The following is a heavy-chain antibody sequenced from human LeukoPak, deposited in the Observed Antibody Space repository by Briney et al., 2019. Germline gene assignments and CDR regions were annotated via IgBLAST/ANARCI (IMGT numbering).Heavy chain of an antibody. CDR3: ARGHKGSYYDSSGSPDY. CDR1: GYTFTGYY. J-gene: IGHJ4*02. V-gene: IGHV1-2*02. Sequence: ASVKVSCKASGYTFTGYYMHWVRQAPGQGREWMGWINPNSGGTNYAQRFQGRVTMTRDTSISTAYMELSRLRSDDTAVYYCARGHKGSYYDSSGSPDYWGQGTLVTVSP. D-gene: IGHD3-22*01. CDR2: INPNSGGT.